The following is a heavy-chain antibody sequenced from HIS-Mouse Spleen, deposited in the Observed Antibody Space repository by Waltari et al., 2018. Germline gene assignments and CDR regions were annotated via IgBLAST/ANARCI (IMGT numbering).Heavy chain of an antibody. CDR3: AKDKHHAFDY. J-gene: IGHJ4*02. CDR1: GFTFSSYG. CDR2: ISYDGSNK. Sequence: QVQLVESGGGVVKPGRSLRRSCAASGFTFSSYGMHWVRQAPGKGLEWVAVISYDGSNKYYADSVKGRFTISRDNSKNTLYLQMNSLRAEDTAVYYCAKDKHHAFDYWGQGTLVTVSS. V-gene: IGHV3-30*18.